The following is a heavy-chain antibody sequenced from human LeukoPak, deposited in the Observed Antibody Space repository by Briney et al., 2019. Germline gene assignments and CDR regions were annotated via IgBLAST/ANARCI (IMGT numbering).Heavy chain of an antibody. V-gene: IGHV1-3*01. CDR1: GYTFTSYA. J-gene: IGHJ5*02. CDR2: INAGNGNT. Sequence: ASVKVSCKASGYTFTSYAMHWVRQAPGQGLEWMGWINAGNGNTKYSQKFQGRVSITRDTSASTAYMELSSLRSEDTAVYYCARGRIQLWLNRNWFDPWGQGTLVTVSS. D-gene: IGHD5-18*01. CDR3: ARGRIQLWLNRNWFDP.